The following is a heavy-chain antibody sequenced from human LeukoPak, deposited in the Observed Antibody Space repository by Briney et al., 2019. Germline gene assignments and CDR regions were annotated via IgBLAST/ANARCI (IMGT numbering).Heavy chain of an antibody. CDR1: GGSFSGYY. CDR3: ARVRYNWNRDFDY. V-gene: IGHV4-34*01. D-gene: IGHD1-20*01. J-gene: IGHJ4*02. Sequence: SETLSLTCAVYGGSFSGYYWNWIRQPPGKGLEWLGEINDSGGTTYNPSLKSRVTISVDTSKNQFSLKLSSVTAADTAVYYCARVRYNWNRDFDYWGQGTLVTVSS. CDR2: INDSGGT.